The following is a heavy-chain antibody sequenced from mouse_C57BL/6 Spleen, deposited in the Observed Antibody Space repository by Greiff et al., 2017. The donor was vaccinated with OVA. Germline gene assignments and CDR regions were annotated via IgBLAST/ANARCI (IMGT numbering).Heavy chain of an antibody. CDR2: INYDGSST. CDR3: ARARYDYDDYYAMDY. V-gene: IGHV5-16*01. CDR1: GFTFSDYY. J-gene: IGHJ4*01. Sequence: EVQLVESEGGLVQPGSSMKLSCTASGFTFSDYYMAWVRQVPEKGLEWVANINYDGSSTYYLDSLKSRFIISRDNAKNILYLQMSSLKSEDTATYYCARARYDYDDYYAMDYWGQGTSVTVSS. D-gene: IGHD2-4*01.